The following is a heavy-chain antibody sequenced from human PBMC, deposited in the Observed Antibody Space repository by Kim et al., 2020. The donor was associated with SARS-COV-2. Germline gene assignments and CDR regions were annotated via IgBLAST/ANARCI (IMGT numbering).Heavy chain of an antibody. J-gene: IGHJ4*02. Sequence: GGSLRLSCAASGFRFSNYEMNWVRQTPGKGLEWISHISSISRSIYYADSVRGRFTISRDNAKNSLYLQMNSLRAEDTAVYYCATPASTDGWYFDYWGRGTLVTVSS. CDR1: GFRFSNYE. CDR2: ISSISRSI. V-gene: IGHV3-48*03. CDR3: ATPASTDGWYFDY. D-gene: IGHD6-19*01.